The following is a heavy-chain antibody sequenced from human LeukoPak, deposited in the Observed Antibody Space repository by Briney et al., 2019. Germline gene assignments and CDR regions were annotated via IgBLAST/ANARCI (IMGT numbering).Heavy chain of an antibody. J-gene: IGHJ4*02. D-gene: IGHD3-10*01. CDR3: ARGDYYGSGSFYFDY. V-gene: IGHV3-53*01. CDR1: GFTVSSKY. Sequence: GGSLRLSCAASGFTVSSKYMSWVRQAPGKGLEWVSVIYSSGYTQYADSVKVRFTISRDNSKNTLYLQMKSLRAEDTATYYCARGDYYGSGSFYFDYWGQGTLVTVSS. CDR2: IYSSGYT.